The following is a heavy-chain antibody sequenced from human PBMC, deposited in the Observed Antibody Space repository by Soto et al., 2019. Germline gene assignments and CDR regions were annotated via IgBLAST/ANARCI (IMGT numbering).Heavy chain of an antibody. Sequence: EVQLLESGGGLVQPGGSLRLSCAASGFTFSNYAMSWVRQAPGEGLEWVSAIGGGGGGTYYADSVKGRFTISRDNSKNTLYLQMNSLRAEDTAVYYCAKDPDYGPYWGQGTLVTVSS. CDR3: AKDPDYGPY. V-gene: IGHV3-23*01. J-gene: IGHJ4*02. D-gene: IGHD3-10*01. CDR1: GFTFSNYA. CDR2: IGGGGGGT.